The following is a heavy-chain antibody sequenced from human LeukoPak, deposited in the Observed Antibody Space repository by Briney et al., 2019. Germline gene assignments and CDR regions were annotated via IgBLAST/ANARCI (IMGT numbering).Heavy chain of an antibody. V-gene: IGHV4-34*01. CDR3: AGFGMHSSGWYGDY. CDR1: GGSFSGYY. D-gene: IGHD6-19*01. Sequence: SETLSLTCAVYGGSFSGYYWSWIRQPPGKGLEWIGEINHSGSTNYNPSLKSRVTISVDTSKHQFSLKLSSVTAADTAVYYCAGFGMHSSGWYGDYWGQGTLVTVSS. J-gene: IGHJ4*02. CDR2: INHSGST.